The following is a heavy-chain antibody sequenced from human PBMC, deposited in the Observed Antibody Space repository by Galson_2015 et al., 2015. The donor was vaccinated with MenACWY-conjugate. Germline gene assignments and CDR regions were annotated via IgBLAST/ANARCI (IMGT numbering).Heavy chain of an antibody. Sequence: SLRLSCAASGFTFTGYEFNWVRQAPGKGLEWLSYISKSGSPIYYADSVKGRFTISRDNIKKSLFLEMNSLRAGDTGVYYCARVGTWIHQYFYYMHVWGKGTTVTVSS. CDR1: GFTFTGYE. D-gene: IGHD5-18*01. V-gene: IGHV3-48*03. CDR3: ARVGTWIHQYFYYMHV. CDR2: ISKSGSPI. J-gene: IGHJ6*03.